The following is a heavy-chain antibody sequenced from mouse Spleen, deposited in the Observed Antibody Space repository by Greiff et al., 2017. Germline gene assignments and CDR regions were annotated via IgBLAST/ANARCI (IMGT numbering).Heavy chain of an antibody. D-gene: IGHD2-1*01. CDR2: INPDSSTI. CDR3: ARSYGNYGAY. V-gene: IGHV4-1*02. CDR1: GFDFSRYW. J-gene: IGHJ3*01. Sequence: DVQLQESGGGLVQPGGSLKLSCAASGFDFSRYWMSWVRQAPGKGLEWIGEINPDSSTINYTPSLKDKFIISRDNAKNTLYLQMSKVRSEDTALYYCARSYGNYGAYWGQGTLVTVSA.